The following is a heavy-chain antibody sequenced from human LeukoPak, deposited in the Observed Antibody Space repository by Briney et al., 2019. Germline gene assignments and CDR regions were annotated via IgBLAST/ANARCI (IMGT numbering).Heavy chain of an antibody. CDR3: ARSYRSGGSYYFDY. J-gene: IGHJ4*02. V-gene: IGHV1-8*01. D-gene: IGHD1-26*01. CDR2: MNPNSGNT. CDR1: GYTFTSYD. Sequence: GASVKVSCKASGYTFTSYDINWVRQATGQGLEWMGWMNPNSGNTGYAQKFQGRVTMTRNTSISTAYMELSSLRSEDTAVYYCARSYRSGGSYYFDYWGQGTLVTVSS.